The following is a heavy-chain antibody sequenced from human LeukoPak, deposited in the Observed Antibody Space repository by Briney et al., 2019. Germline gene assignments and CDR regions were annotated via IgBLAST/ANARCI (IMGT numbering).Heavy chain of an antibody. CDR1: GFTFSDSY. CDR3: ARVGGRRFPYFDY. J-gene: IGHJ4*02. D-gene: IGHD4-23*01. V-gene: IGHV3-20*04. CDR2: INWNGGST. Sequence: GGSLRLSCAASGFTFSDSYMTWIRHAPGQGLEWVSGINWNGGSTGYADSVKGRFTISRDNAKNSLYLQMNSLRAEDTAAYYCARVGGRRFPYFDYWGQGTLVTVSS.